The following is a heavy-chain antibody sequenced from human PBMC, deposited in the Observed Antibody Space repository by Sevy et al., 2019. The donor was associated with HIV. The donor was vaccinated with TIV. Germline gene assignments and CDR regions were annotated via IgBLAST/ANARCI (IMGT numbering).Heavy chain of an antibody. V-gene: IGHV3-30-3*01. CDR1: GFTFSSYS. D-gene: IGHD1-1*01. Sequence: GGSLRLSCATSGFTFSSYSMHWVRQAPGKGQEWVATISYDGINKHYADSVKGRFTISRDNFKNSLSLQMNSLRAEDTAVYFCALERLTSDVAEYIQIWGQGTLVTVSS. J-gene: IGHJ1*01. CDR2: ISYDGINK. CDR3: ALERLTSDVAEYIQI.